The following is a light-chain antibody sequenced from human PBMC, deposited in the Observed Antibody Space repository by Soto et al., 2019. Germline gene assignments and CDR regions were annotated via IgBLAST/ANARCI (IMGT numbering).Light chain of an antibody. CDR3: MQGTHWPPWT. CDR2: KVS. J-gene: IGKJ1*01. V-gene: IGKV2-30*01. CDR1: QSLLSSDGDTF. Sequence: DVVMTQSPLSLPVTLGQPASISCRSSQSLLSSDGDTFLNWFHRRPGQSPRRVIYKVSNRDSGVQDRFSGSGSGTNFTLTISRVEAEDVGIYYCMQGTHWPPWTFAQGKKVEIK.